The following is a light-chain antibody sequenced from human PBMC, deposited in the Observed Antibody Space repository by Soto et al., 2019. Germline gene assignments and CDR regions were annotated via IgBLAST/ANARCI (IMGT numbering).Light chain of an antibody. V-gene: IGLV2-23*03. Sequence: QSALTQPASVSGSPGQSITISCTGTSSDVGSYNVVSWYQQHPGKAPKLMIYEGSKRPSGVSNRFSGSRSGNTASLTISGLHAEDEADYYCCSYAGSSTFWVFGGGTKLTVL. CDR3: CSYAGSSTFWV. CDR2: EGS. CDR1: SSDVGSYNV. J-gene: IGLJ3*02.